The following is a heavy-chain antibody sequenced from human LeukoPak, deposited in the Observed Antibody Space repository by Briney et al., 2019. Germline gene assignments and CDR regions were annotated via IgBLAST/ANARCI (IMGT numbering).Heavy chain of an antibody. D-gene: IGHD3-10*01. CDR1: GFTFSTYS. CDR3: ARAEPVLLWFGESPGWFDP. J-gene: IGHJ5*02. V-gene: IGHV3-21*01. Sequence: PGGSLRLSCAASGFTFSTYSMNWLRQAPGKGLEWVSSISSSGSYIYYADSVKGRFTISRGNAKNSLYLQMNSLRAEDTAVYYCARAEPVLLWFGESPGWFDPWGQGTLVTVSS. CDR2: ISSSGSYI.